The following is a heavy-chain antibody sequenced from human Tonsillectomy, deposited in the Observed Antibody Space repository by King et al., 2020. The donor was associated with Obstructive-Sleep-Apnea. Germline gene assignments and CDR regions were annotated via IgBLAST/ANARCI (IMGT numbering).Heavy chain of an antibody. CDR3: ARTWSFDY. V-gene: IGHV3-7*03. CDR1: GFTFSDYW. D-gene: IGHD3-3*01. CDR2: INQDGSDK. Sequence: QLVQSGGGLVQPGGSLRLSCAASGFTFSDYWMSWVRQAPGKGLECVANINQDGSDKFYLDSLKGRFTISRVNAKNSLYLQMNSLRAEDTAIYYCARTWSFDYWGQGALVTVSS. J-gene: IGHJ4*02.